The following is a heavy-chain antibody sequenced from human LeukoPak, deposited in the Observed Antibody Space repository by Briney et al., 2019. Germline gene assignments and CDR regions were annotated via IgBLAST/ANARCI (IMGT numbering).Heavy chain of an antibody. CDR2: ISGSGGST. Sequence: PGGSLRLSCAASGFTFSSYAMSWVRQAPGKGLEWVSAISGSGGSTYYADSVKGRFTISRDNAKNSLYLQMNSLRAEDTAVYYCARGLWDYYDSSGYYSSFDYWGQGTLVTVSS. V-gene: IGHV3-23*01. CDR3: ARGLWDYYDSSGYYSSFDY. CDR1: GFTFSSYA. D-gene: IGHD3-22*01. J-gene: IGHJ4*02.